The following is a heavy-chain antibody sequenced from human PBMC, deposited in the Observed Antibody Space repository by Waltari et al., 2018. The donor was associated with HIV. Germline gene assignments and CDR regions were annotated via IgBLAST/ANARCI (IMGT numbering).Heavy chain of an antibody. V-gene: IGHV4-34*01. J-gene: IGHJ5*02. CDR3: ARGSKTGTSGWCDP. CDR1: GGSFSGYS. CDR2: INHSGST. Sequence: QVQLQQWGAGLLKPSATLSLTCAVYGGSFSGYSWSWIRQPPGKGLEWIGEINHSGSTNYNPSLKSRVTISVDTSKNQFSLKLSSVTAADTAVYYCARGSKTGTSGWCDPWGQGTLVTVSS. D-gene: IGHD3-9*01.